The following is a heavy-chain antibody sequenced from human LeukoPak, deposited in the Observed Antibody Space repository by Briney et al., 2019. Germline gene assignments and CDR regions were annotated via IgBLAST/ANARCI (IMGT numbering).Heavy chain of an antibody. CDR3: ASNLWFRGGDYWYFAL. Sequence: SVKVSFKSSGGTFSTYAISWVRQAPGQGLEWMGGIVPILGAASYAQKFQGRVTITADESTTTAFMELSGLRADDTAVYYCASNLWFRGGDYWYFALWGRGTLVTVSS. CDR1: GGTFSTYA. J-gene: IGHJ2*01. D-gene: IGHD3-10*01. V-gene: IGHV1-69*13. CDR2: IVPILGAA.